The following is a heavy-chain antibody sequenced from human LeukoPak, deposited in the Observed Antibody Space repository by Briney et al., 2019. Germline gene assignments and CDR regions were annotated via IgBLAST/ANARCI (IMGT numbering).Heavy chain of an antibody. CDR2: ISWNSGSI. J-gene: IGHJ6*02. D-gene: IGHD7-27*01. CDR1: GFTFDGYA. V-gene: IGHV3-9*01. CDR3: AKDSLTGVYYYGMDV. Sequence: PGGSLRLSCAASGFTFDGYAMHWVRQAPGKGLEWVSGISWNSGSIGYADSVKGRFTISRDNAKNSLYLQMNSLRAEDTAVYYCAKDSLTGVYYYGMDVWGQGTTVTVSS.